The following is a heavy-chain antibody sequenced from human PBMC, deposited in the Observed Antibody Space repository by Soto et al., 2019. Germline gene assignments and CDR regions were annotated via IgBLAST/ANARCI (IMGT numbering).Heavy chain of an antibody. CDR3: ARATKPPAYYYDSSGYPMSR. J-gene: IGHJ4*02. CDR1: GGTFSSYA. V-gene: IGHV1-69*13. Sequence: SVKVSCKASGGTFSSYAISWVRQAPGQGLEWMGGIIPIFGTANYAQKFQGRVTITADESTSTAYMELSSLRSEDTAVYYCARATKPPAYYYDSSGYPMSRWGQGTLVTLSS. D-gene: IGHD3-22*01. CDR2: IIPIFGTA.